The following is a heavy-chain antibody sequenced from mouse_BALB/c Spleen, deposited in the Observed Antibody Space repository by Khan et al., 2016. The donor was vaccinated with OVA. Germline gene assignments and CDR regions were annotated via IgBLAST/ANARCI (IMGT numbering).Heavy chain of an antibody. CDR1: GYTFTNYV. Sequence: EVKLLESGPELVKPGASVKMSCTASGYTFTNYVLHWVKQKPGQGLEWIGYINPYNGGTKYNEKFKGKATLASDKSSITAYMALSSLTAEDAAVYYCARGNWQSYYFDYWGQGTTLTLSS. V-gene: IGHV1S136*01. D-gene: IGHD4-1*01. CDR2: INPYNGGT. CDR3: ARGNWQSYYFDY. J-gene: IGHJ2*01.